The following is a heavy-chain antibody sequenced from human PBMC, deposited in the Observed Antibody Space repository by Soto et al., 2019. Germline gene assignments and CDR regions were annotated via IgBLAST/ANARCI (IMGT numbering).Heavy chain of an antibody. Sequence: GGSLRLSCAASGFTFSSHAMSWVRQTPGKGLEWVSSITGSSGSTFYADSVKGRFTISRDYSKNTLYLQMNRLRDEDTALYYCAKGQYADSYYYMDVWGKGTTVTVSS. V-gene: IGHV3-23*01. D-gene: IGHD4-4*01. CDR1: GFTFSSHA. J-gene: IGHJ6*03. CDR2: ITGSSGST. CDR3: AKGQYADSYYYMDV.